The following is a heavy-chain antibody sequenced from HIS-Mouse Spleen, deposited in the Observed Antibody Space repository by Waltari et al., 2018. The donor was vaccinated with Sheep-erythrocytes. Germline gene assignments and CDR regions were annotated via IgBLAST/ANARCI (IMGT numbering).Heavy chain of an antibody. CDR1: GGSFSGYY. V-gene: IGHV4-34*01. CDR2: INHSGST. J-gene: IGHJ3*02. D-gene: IGHD1-7*01. Sequence: QVQLQQWGAGLLKPSETLSLTCAVYGGSFSGYYWSWIRQPPGKGLEWIGEINHSGSTNSNPSLKRRVTISVDTSKNQFSLKLSSVTAADTAVYYCARGCITGTTGAFDIWGQGTMVTVSS. CDR3: ARGCITGTTGAFDI.